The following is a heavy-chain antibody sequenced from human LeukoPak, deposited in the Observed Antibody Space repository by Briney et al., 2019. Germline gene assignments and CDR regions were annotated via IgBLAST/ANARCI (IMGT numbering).Heavy chain of an antibody. CDR1: GYTFTGYD. V-gene: IGHV1-2*02. CDR3: ARDLRGAAYY. D-gene: IGHD1-26*01. Sequence: ASVKLSCKASGYTFTGYDMHWVRQAPGQGLEWMGCINPNSGSKNYAQKLQGRVTITRDTSNNTPYLELSRLRSDDTAVYYCARDLRGAAYYWGQGTLVTVSS. J-gene: IGHJ4*02. CDR2: INPNSGSK.